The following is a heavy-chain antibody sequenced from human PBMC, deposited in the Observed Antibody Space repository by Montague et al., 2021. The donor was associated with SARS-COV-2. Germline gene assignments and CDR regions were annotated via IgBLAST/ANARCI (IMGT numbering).Heavy chain of an antibody. Sequence: PALVKPTQTPTLTCTFSGFSLSTSGMCVSWIRRPPGKALERLALIDWDDDKYYSTSLKTRLTISKDTSKNQVVLTMTNMDPVDTATYYCARIRDYDILTGSYSGFDYWGQGTLVTVSS. CDR2: IDWDDDK. V-gene: IGHV2-70*01. CDR3: ARIRDYDILTGSYSGFDY. J-gene: IGHJ4*02. CDR1: GFSLSTSGMC. D-gene: IGHD3-9*01.